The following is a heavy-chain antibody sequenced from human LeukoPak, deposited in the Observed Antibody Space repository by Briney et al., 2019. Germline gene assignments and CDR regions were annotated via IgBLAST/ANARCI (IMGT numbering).Heavy chain of an antibody. CDR1: GGSFSGYY. D-gene: IGHD3-10*01. CDR2: INHSGST. V-gene: IGHV4-34*01. CDR3: ARGRAVRGVAY. Sequence: SETLSLTCAVYGGSFSGYYWSWIRQPPGKGLEWIGEINHSGSTNYNPSLKSRVTISVDTSKTQFSLKLSSVTAADTAVYYCARGRAVRGVAYWGQGTLVTVSS. J-gene: IGHJ4*02.